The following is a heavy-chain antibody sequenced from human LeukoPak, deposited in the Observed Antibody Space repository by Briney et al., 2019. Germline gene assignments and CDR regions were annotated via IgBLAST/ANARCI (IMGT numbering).Heavy chain of an antibody. V-gene: IGHV3-23*01. CDR1: GYTFSSYA. Sequence: GGSLRLSCAASGYTFSSYAMSWVLQAPGKGLEWVSAISGSGGSTYYADSVEGRFTISRDNSKNTLYLQMNSLRAEDTAVCYCAKGKYYDILTGYKYYFDYWGQGTLVTVSS. J-gene: IGHJ4*02. CDR2: ISGSGGST. CDR3: AKGKYYDILTGYKYYFDY. D-gene: IGHD3-9*01.